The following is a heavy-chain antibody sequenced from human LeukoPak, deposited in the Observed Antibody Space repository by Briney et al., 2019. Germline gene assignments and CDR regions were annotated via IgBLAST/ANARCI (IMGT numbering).Heavy chain of an antibody. D-gene: IGHD3-10*01. CDR3: AKDLYYGSGSKFDD. V-gene: IGHV3-23*01. Sequence: GGSLRLSCAASGFTFSTYGMGWVRQAPGKGLEWVSFISGSGTSTYYADSVKGRFTISRDNSKNTLSLQMNSLRAEDTAVYYCAKDLYYGSGSKFDDWGQGTLVTVSS. CDR2: ISGSGTST. J-gene: IGHJ4*02. CDR1: GFTFSTYG.